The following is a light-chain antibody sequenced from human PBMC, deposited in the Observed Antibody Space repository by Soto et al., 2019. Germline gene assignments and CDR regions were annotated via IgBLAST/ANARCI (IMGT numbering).Light chain of an antibody. CDR2: YVS. V-gene: IGKV1-5*01. CDR3: QQYDYSRT. CDR1: QSVSDS. J-gene: IGKJ2*01. Sequence: DIQMTQSPSTLSASVGDTVTITCRASQSVSDSLVWYQVKPGESPKLLIFYVSNLETGVPSRFSGSGSGTEFSLTIRGLQPDDFSTYYCQQYDYSRTFGQGTKVEIK.